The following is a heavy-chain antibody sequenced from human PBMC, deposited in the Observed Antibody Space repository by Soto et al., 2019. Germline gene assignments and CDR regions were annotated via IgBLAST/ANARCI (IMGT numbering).Heavy chain of an antibody. Sequence: ASVKVSCKASGGTFSSYTISWVRQAPGQGLEWMGRIIPILGIANYAQKFQGRVTITADKSTSTAYMELSSLRSEDTAVYYCATQGCDAGQACTLFYYMDDWGQGTMVTVSS. CDR2: IIPILGIA. D-gene: IGHD3-16*01. CDR1: GGTFSSYT. J-gene: IGHJ6*03. CDR3: ATQGCDAGQACTLFYYMDD. V-gene: IGHV1-69*02.